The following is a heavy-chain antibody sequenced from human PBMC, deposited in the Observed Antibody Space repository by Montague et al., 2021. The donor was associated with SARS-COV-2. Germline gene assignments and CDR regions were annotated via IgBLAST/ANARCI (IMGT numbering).Heavy chain of an antibody. CDR2: IGGSGDT. Sequence: SLRLSCAASGFTSGFIFRKVAMSWVRQAPGKGPEWVSAIGGSGDTYYADSVKGPFAISRDNSKNTLYLQMNSLRADDTAVYYCAKEMGHGRPFDYWGQGALVTVSS. CDR3: AKEMGHGRPFDY. J-gene: IGHJ4*02. CDR1: GFTSGFIFRKVA. V-gene: IGHV3-23*01. D-gene: IGHD2-15*01.